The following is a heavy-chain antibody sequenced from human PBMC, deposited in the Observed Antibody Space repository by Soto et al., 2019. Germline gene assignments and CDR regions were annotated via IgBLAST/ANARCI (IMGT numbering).Heavy chain of an antibody. CDR3: TREAVAGTWWFDP. J-gene: IGHJ5*02. V-gene: IGHV3-49*03. CDR2: IRSNAYGGTT. CDR1: GFTSGDYA. Sequence: PGGSLRLSCTGSGFTSGDYAMSWFRQAPGKGLEWVSFIRSNAYGGTTEYAASVKGRFTISRDDSKSIAYLQMNSLKTEDTAVYYCTREAVAGTWWFDPWGQGTLVTVS. D-gene: IGHD6-19*01.